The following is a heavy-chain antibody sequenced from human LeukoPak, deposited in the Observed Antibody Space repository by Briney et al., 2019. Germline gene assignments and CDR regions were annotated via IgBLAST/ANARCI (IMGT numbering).Heavy chain of an antibody. CDR2: IYPGDSDT. J-gene: IGHJ4*02. CDR3: ARVKWGYYDSSCYPDY. D-gene: IGHD3-22*01. Sequence: GESLKISCKGSGYSFTSYWIGWVRQMPGKGLEWMGIIYPGDSDTRYSPSFQGQVTISADKSISTAYLQWSSLKASDTAMYYCARVKWGYYDSSCYPDYWGQGTLVTVSS. V-gene: IGHV5-51*01. CDR1: GYSFTSYW.